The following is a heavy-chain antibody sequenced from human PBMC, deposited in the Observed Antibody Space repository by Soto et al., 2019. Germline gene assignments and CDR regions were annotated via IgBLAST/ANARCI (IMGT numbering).Heavy chain of an antibody. CDR1: GGSISRYY. V-gene: IGHV4-59*01. CDR3: ARNVGSGIFPYYFDY. Sequence: TSETLSLTCTVSGGSISRYYWSWIRQPPGKGLEWIGYIYYSGSTNYNPSLKSRVTISVDTSKNQFSLKLSSVTAADTAVYYCARNVGSGIFPYYFDYWGQGTLVTVSS. D-gene: IGHD3-10*01. J-gene: IGHJ4*02. CDR2: IYYSGST.